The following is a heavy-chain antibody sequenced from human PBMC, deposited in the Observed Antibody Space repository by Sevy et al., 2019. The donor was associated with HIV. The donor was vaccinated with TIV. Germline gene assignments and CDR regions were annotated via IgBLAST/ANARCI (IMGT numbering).Heavy chain of an antibody. CDR1: GGSISSYY. CDR3: ARSLSSGDFYYNWFDP. Sequence: SETLSLTCTVSGGSISSYYWNWIRQPPGKGLEWIGYIYYSGSTNYNPSLKSRVTISVDTSKNQFSLKLSSVTAADTAVYYCARSLSSGDFYYNWFDPWGQGTLVTVSS. D-gene: IGHD2-21*02. CDR2: IYYSGST. V-gene: IGHV4-59*01. J-gene: IGHJ5*02.